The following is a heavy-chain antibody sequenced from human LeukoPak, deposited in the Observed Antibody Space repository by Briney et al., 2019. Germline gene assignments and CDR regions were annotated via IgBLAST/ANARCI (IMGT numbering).Heavy chain of an antibody. D-gene: IGHD6-13*01. V-gene: IGHV3-74*01. J-gene: IGHJ4*02. CDR1: GFTFSSYW. CDR3: ARGDSSSWYTCDY. CDR2: INSDGSST. Sequence: PGGSLRLSCAASGFTFSSYWMHWVRQAPGKGLVWVSRINSDGSSTSYADSVKGRFTISRDNAKNTLYLQMNSLRAEDTAVYYCARGDSSSWYTCDYWGQGTLVTVSS.